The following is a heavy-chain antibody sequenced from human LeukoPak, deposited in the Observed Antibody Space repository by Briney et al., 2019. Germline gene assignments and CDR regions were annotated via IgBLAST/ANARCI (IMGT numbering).Heavy chain of an antibody. CDR1: GFIFSNYD. CDR3: ARDPGGVVYFDY. V-gene: IGHV3-33*01. Sequence: GGSLRLSCAGSGFIFSNYDMHWVRQAPGKGLEWVAVIWYDGSNKYYADSVKGRFTISRDNSKNTLYLQMNTLRAEDTAVYYCARDPGGVVYFDYWGQGTLVTVSS. J-gene: IGHJ4*02. CDR2: IWYDGSNK. D-gene: IGHD2-8*01.